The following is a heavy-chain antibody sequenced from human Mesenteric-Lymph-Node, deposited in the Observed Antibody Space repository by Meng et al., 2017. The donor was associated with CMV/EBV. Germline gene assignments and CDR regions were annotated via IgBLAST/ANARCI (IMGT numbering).Heavy chain of an antibody. J-gene: IGHJ4*02. CDR1: GYTFTSYG. V-gene: IGHV1-18*01. D-gene: IGHD1-26*01. CDR2: ISAYNGNT. CDR3: ARASATEYYFDY. Sequence: ASVKVSCKASGYTFTSYGISWARQAPGQGLEWMGWISAYNGNTNYAQKLQGRVTMTTDTSTSTAYMELRSLRSDDTAVYYCARASATEYYFDYWGQGTLVTVSS.